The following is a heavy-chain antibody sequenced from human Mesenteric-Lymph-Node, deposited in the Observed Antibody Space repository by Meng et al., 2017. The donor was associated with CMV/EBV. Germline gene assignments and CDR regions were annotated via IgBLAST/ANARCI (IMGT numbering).Heavy chain of an antibody. D-gene: IGHD3-10*02. CDR3: VRGGWVVPLAY. V-gene: IGHV3-53*01. CDR1: GFTVSTNY. J-gene: IGHJ4*02. CDR2: IYSEAGGSDT. Sequence: GGSLRPSGAASGFTVSTNYLTWVRQAPGEGLEWVSVIYSEAGGSDTFYIDSVKGRFTISRDNSKNTLYLQMDRLRAEDTAVYYCVRGGWVVPLAYWGQGTLVTVSS.